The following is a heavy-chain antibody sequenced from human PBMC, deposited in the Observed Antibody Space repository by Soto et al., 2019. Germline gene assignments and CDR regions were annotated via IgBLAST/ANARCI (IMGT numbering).Heavy chain of an antibody. J-gene: IGHJ6*02. CDR3: ARDYSVSRYYGMDV. CDR1: GFTVSSNY. D-gene: IGHD1-26*01. V-gene: IGHV3-53*02. CDR2: IYSGGSA. Sequence: EVQLVETGGGLIQPGGSLRLSCAASGFTVSSNYMSWVRQAPGKGLGWVSLIYSGGSAYYADSVKGRFTIARDNSKNKLYLQMNSLRAEDTGVYYCARDYSVSRYYGMDVWGQGTTVTVSS.